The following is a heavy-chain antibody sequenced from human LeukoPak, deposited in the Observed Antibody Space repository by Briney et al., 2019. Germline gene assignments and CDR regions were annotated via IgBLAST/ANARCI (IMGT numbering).Heavy chain of an antibody. CDR1: GGTFSSYA. CDR2: IIPIFGTA. J-gene: IGHJ3*02. Sequence: ASVKVSCKASGGTFSSYAISWVRQAPGQGLEWMGGIIPIFGTANYAQKFQGRVTITTDESTSTAYMELSSLRSEDTAVYYCAEGTGYCSGGSCLLDAFDIWGQGTMVTVSS. V-gene: IGHV1-69*05. D-gene: IGHD2-15*01. CDR3: AEGTGYCSGGSCLLDAFDI.